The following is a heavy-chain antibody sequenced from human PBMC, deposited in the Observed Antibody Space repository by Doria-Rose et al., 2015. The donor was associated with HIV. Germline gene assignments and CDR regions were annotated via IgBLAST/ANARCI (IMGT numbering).Heavy chain of an antibody. V-gene: IGHV2-26*01. D-gene: IGHD6-13*01. J-gene: IGHJ4*02. CDR3: ARIKSSRWYHKYSFDF. Sequence: QITLKESGPVLVKPTETLTLTCTVSGVSLSSPGMGVSWIRQPPGKALEWLANIFSDDDRSYKTSLKSRLTISRGASKSQVVLTMTDMDPVDTATYYCARIKSSRWYHKYSFDFWGQGTLVIVS. CDR1: GVSLSSPGMG. CDR2: IFSDDDR.